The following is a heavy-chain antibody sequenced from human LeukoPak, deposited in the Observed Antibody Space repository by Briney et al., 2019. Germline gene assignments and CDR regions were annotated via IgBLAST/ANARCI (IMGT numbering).Heavy chain of an antibody. J-gene: IGHJ4*02. V-gene: IGHV3-11*01. CDR2: ISSSGSTI. CDR1: GFTFSDYY. D-gene: IGHD3-9*01. Sequence: PGGSLRLSCAASGFTFSDYYMSWIRQAPGKGLESVSYISSSGSTIYYADSVKGRFTISRDNAKNSLYLQMNSLRAEDTAVYYCARDRGHYDILTGYYPYYFDYWGQGTLVTVSS. CDR3: ARDRGHYDILTGYYPYYFDY.